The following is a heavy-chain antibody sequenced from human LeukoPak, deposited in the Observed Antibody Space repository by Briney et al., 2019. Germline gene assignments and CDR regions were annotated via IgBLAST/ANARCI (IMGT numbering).Heavy chain of an antibody. CDR2: INPNSGGT. J-gene: IGHJ4*02. V-gene: IGHV1-2*02. Sequence: ASVKVSCKASGYTFTGYYMHWVRQAPGQGLEWMGWINPNSGGTNYAQKFQGRVTMTRDTSISTAYMELSRLRSDDTAVYYCARVGYYYDSSGYYIGYWGQGTLVTVSS. CDR1: GYTFTGYY. CDR3: ARVGYYYDSSGYYIGY. D-gene: IGHD3-22*01.